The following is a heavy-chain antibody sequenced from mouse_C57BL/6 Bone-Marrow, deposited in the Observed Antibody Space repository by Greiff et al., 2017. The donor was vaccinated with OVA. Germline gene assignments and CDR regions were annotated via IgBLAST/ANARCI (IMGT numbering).Heavy chain of an antibody. CDR1: GYTFTSYW. CDR2: IYPGSGST. CDR3: ARPSTYLGAMDY. V-gene: IGHV1-55*01. J-gene: IGHJ4*01. D-gene: IGHD5-1-1*01. Sequence: QVQLQQPGAELVKPGASVKMSCKASGYTFTSYWITWVQPRPGQGLEWIGDIYPGSGSTNYNEKFKSKATLTVDTSSSTAYMQLGSLTSEDSAVYYCARPSTYLGAMDYWGQGTSVTVSS.